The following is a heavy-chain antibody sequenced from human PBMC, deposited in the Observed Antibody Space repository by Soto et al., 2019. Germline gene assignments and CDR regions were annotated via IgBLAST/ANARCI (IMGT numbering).Heavy chain of an antibody. CDR2: MSSDGSKI. J-gene: IGHJ4*02. CDR3: AKDEGVGGTLGLFDY. CDR1: GFDFTYYA. V-gene: IGHV3-30*18. D-gene: IGHD1-26*01. Sequence: QVQLVESGGGAVQPGESLRLSCVASGFDFTYYAMHWVRQAPGKGLESVAVMSSDGSKIHHTDSVKGRFTISRDNSRNTLCLQMHSLRKEDTAVYFCAKDEGVGGTLGLFDYWGQGTLVSVSS.